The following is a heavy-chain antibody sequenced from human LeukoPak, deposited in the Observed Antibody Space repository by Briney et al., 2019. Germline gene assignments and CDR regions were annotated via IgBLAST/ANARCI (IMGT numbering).Heavy chain of an antibody. V-gene: IGHV1-69*04. J-gene: IGHJ3*02. CDR1: GGTFSSYA. D-gene: IGHD6-19*01. Sequence: GASVKVSCKASGGTFSSYAISWVRQAPGQGLEWMGRIIPIFGIANYAQKFQGRVTITADKSTSTAYMELSSLRPEDTAVYYCARSQSIAVAGDIWGQGTMVTVSS. CDR3: ARSQSIAVAGDI. CDR2: IIPIFGIA.